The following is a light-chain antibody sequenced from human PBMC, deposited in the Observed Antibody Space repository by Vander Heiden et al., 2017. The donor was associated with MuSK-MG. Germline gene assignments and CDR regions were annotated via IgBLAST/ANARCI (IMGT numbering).Light chain of an antibody. J-gene: IGLJ3*02. CDR2: EVS. CDR3: SSYTSSSTPWV. Sequence: QSALTQPASVSGSPGQSITISCTGTSSDVGGYNYVSWYQQPPGKAPKLMIYEVSKRPSGVSNRFSGSKSGNTASLTISGLQAEDEADYYCSSYTSSSTPWVFGGGTKLTVL. CDR1: SSDVGGYNY. V-gene: IGLV2-14*01.